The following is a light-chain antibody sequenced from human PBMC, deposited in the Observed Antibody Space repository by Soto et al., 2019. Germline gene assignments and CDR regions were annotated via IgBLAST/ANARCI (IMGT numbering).Light chain of an antibody. Sequence: QSVLTQPPSVSGAPGQRVTISCTGSSSNIGAGYDVHWYQQLPGTAPKLLIYLNNNRPSGVPDRFSDSKSGTSASLAITGLQAEDEADYYCQSYDSSLNGVFGGGTKLTVL. J-gene: IGLJ3*02. V-gene: IGLV1-40*01. CDR3: QSYDSSLNGV. CDR2: LNN. CDR1: SSNIGAGYD.